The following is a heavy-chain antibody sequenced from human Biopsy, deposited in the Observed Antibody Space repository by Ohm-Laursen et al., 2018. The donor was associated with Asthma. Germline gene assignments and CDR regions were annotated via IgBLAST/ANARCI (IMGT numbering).Heavy chain of an antibody. Sequence: SLRLSCTASGFTVSRDHMFWVRQAPGKGLEWVSVIYSGGTSDTADSVRGRFTISRDFYKNTLYLQMDSLRVEDTAVFYCALKYRNSVFPEYGMDVWGQGTTVTVS. V-gene: IGHV3-53*01. CDR2: IYSGGTS. CDR3: ALKYRNSVFPEYGMDV. J-gene: IGHJ6*02. D-gene: IGHD4-11*01. CDR1: GFTVSRDH.